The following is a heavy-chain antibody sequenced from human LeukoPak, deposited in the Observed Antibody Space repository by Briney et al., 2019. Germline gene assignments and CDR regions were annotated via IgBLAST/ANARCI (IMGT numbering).Heavy chain of an antibody. CDR1: GFTFSNHW. CDR3: ARLIVGAIDY. J-gene: IGHJ4*02. D-gene: IGHD1-26*01. Sequence: GGSLRLSCAASGFTFSNHWMSWVRQAPGKGLEWVANIKQDGSEKYYVDSVKGRFTISRDNAKNSLYLQMSSLRAEDTAVNYCARLIVGAIDYWGQGTLVTVSS. V-gene: IGHV3-7*01. CDR2: IKQDGSEK.